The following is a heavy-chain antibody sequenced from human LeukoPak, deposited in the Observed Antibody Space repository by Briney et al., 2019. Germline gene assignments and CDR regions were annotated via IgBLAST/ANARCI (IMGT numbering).Heavy chain of an antibody. V-gene: IGHV1-46*01. CDR2: INPSGGST. CDR3: ARGVIAAAGTKGTGPFDY. J-gene: IGHJ4*02. Sequence: ASVKVSCKASGYTFTSYYMHWVRQAPGQGLEWMGIINPSGGSTSYAQKFQGRVTMTRDTSTSTVYMELSSLRSEDTTEYYCARGVIAAAGTKGTGPFDYWGQGTLVTVSS. CDR1: GYTFTSYY. D-gene: IGHD6-13*01.